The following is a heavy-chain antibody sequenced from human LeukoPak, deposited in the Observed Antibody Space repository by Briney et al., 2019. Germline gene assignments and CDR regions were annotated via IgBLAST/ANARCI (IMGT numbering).Heavy chain of an antibody. D-gene: IGHD5-12*01. CDR3: ARDGYSGYFHYYYGMDV. V-gene: IGHV3-33*01. Sequence: GGSLRLSCAVSGFTFSSYGMHWVRQAPGKGLEWVAVIWYDGSNKYYADSVKGRFTISRDNSKNSLYLQMNSLRAEDTAVYYCARDGYSGYFHYYYGMDVWGQGTTVTVSS. CDR2: IWYDGSNK. CDR1: GFTFSSYG. J-gene: IGHJ6*02.